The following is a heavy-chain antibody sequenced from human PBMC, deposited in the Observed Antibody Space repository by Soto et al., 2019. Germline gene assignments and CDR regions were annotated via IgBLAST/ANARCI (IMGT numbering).Heavy chain of an antibody. Sequence: GGSLRLSCAASAASGFTFSSYAMSWVRQAPGKGLEWVSAISGSGGSTYYADSVKGRFTISRDNSKSTLYLQMNSLRAEDTAVYYCAKGPIIPWGMDVWGQGTTVTVSS. CDR1: GFTFSSYA. CDR3: AKGPIIPWGMDV. D-gene: IGHD2-21*01. V-gene: IGHV3-23*01. J-gene: IGHJ6*02. CDR2: ISGSGGST.